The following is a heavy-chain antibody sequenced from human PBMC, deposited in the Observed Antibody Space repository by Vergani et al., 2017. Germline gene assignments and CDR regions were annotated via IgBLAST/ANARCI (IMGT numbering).Heavy chain of an antibody. V-gene: IGHV4-38-2*01. J-gene: IGHJ4*02. D-gene: IGHD3-9*01. CDR3: ARRSGIVYDIFSGTQYFFDF. CDR1: GFSIDNGYY. CDR2: IYRTGRT. Sequence: QVQLQESGPGLVKPSETLSLTCAVSGFSIDNGYYWDWIRQPPGKGLEWIGSIYRTGRTHFNPAHKSRVTISVDTSNIHFSLRLNSLTAADTAVYYCARRSGIVYDIFSGTQYFFDFWGQGTLVTVSS.